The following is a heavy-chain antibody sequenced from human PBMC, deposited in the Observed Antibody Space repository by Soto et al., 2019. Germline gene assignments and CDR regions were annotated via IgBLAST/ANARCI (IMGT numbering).Heavy chain of an antibody. D-gene: IGHD3-10*01. J-gene: IGHJ6*03. CDR2: IYPGDSNT. CDR3: ARLLSYMDV. V-gene: IGHV5-51*01. Sequence: GESLKISCKTSGYSFRSYWIGWVRQMPGKGLEWMGIIYPGDSNTRYSPSFQGQVTISADKSISTAFLQWSSLKAADSAMYYCARLLSYMDVWGKGTTVTVSS. CDR1: GYSFRSYW.